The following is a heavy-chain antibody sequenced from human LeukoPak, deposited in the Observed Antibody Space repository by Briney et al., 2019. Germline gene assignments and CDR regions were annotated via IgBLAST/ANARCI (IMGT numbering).Heavy chain of an antibody. J-gene: IGHJ4*02. D-gene: IGHD2-2*01. CDR3: ARVTGYCSSTSCYSDY. V-gene: IGHV3-23*01. Sequence: GGSLRLSCAASGFTFSSYAMSWVRQAPGKGLEWVSAISGSGGSTYYADSVKGRFTISRDNAKNSLYLQMNSLRAEDTAVYYCARVTGYCSSTSCYSDYWGQGTLVTVSS. CDR1: GFTFSSYA. CDR2: ISGSGGST.